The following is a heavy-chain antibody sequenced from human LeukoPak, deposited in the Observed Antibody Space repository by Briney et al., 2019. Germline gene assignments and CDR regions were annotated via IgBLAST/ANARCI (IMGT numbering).Heavy chain of an antibody. D-gene: IGHD6-19*01. CDR3: ARGQWLENYFDY. J-gene: IGHJ4*02. Sequence: PGRSLRLSCAASGFTFSSYGMHWVRQAPGKGLEWVAVISYDGSNKYYADSVKGQFTISRDNSKNTLYLQMNSLRAEDTAVYYCARGQWLENYFDYWGQGTLVTVSS. CDR1: GFTFSSYG. CDR2: ISYDGSNK. V-gene: IGHV3-30*03.